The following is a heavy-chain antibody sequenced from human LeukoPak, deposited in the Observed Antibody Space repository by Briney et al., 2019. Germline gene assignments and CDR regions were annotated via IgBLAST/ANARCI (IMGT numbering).Heavy chain of an antibody. D-gene: IGHD3-22*01. CDR3: AKHRTYYYDSSGSNDAFDI. J-gene: IGHJ3*02. CDR1: GLTVNSKY. CDR2: ISGSGGST. V-gene: IGHV3-23*01. Sequence: PGGSLRLSCAASGLTVNSKYMSWVRQAPGKGLEWVSAISGSGGSTYYADSVKGRFTISRDNSKNTLYLQMNSLRAEDTAVYYCAKHRTYYYDSSGSNDAFDIWGQGTMVTVSS.